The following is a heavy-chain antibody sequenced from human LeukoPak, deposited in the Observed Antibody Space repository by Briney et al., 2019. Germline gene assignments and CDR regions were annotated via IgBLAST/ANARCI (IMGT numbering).Heavy chain of an antibody. Sequence: SETLSLTCTVSGGSISSSSYYWGWIRQPPGRGLEWIGSIYYSGSTYYNPSLKSRVTISVDTSKNQFSLKLSSVTAADTAVYYCARHVLWFGELFRSWFDPWGQGTLVTVSS. CDR1: GGSISSSSYY. V-gene: IGHV4-39*01. CDR2: IYYSGST. D-gene: IGHD3-10*01. J-gene: IGHJ5*02. CDR3: ARHVLWFGELFRSWFDP.